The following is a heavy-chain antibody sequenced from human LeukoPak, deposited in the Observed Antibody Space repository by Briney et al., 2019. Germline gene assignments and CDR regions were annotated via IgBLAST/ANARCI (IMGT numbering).Heavy chain of an antibody. Sequence: SETLSLTRTVSGGSISSYYWSWIRQPPGKGLEWIGYIYYSGSTNYNPSLKSRVTISVDTSKNQFSLKLSSVTAADTAVYYCARCITMSDAFDIWGQGTMVTVSS. D-gene: IGHD3-22*01. CDR2: IYYSGST. CDR1: GGSISSYY. J-gene: IGHJ3*02. CDR3: ARCITMSDAFDI. V-gene: IGHV4-59*01.